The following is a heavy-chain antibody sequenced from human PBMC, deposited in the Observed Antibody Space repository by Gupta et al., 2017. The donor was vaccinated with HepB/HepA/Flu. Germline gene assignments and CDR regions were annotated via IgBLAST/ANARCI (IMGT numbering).Heavy chain of an antibody. CDR3: AKRYGIYWSIFHY. D-gene: IGHD2-8*02. V-gene: IGHV3-23*01. CDR2: IGRSGGDT. J-gene: IGHJ4*02. CDR1: GFSFRDYA. Sequence: EVQLLESGGALVQPGGSLSLCCAASGFSFRDYAMSWVRQAPSKGLQWVSTIGRSGGDTYYPDAVRCRFTVSRDNSENMVYLQMDSLRAEDTAIYYCAKRYGIYWSIFHYWGQGTLVTVSS.